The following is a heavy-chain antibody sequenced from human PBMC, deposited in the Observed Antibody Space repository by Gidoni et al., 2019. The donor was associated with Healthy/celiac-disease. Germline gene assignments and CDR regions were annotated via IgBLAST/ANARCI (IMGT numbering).Heavy chain of an antibody. J-gene: IGHJ6*02. CDR1: GHTVTGYY. CDR3: ARSAGYRAYYGMDV. V-gene: IGHV1-2*04. D-gene: IGHD6-13*01. Sequence: QVQLVQSGAEVKKPGASVKVSCKAAGHTVTGYYMHWVRQAPGQGLGWMGWINPNSGGTNYAQKFQGWVTMTRDTSISTAYMELSRLRSDDTAVYCCARSAGYRAYYGMDVWGQGTTVTVSS. CDR2: INPNSGGT.